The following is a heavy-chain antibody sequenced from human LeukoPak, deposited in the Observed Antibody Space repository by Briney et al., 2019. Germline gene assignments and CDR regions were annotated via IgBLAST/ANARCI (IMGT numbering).Heavy chain of an antibody. CDR1: GFTFSSYA. CDR2: ISYDGSNK. D-gene: IGHD3-10*01. V-gene: IGHV3-30*18. J-gene: IGHJ4*02. Sequence: GGSLRLSCAASGFTFSSYAMSWVRQAPGKGLEWVAVISYDGSNKYYADSVKGRFTISRDNSKNTLYLQMNSLRAEDTAVYYCAKLSFSGYVWGQGTLVTVSS. CDR3: AKLSFSGYV.